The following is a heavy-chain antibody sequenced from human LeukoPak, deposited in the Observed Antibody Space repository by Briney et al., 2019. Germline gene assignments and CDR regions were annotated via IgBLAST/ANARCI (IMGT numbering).Heavy chain of an antibody. V-gene: IGHV1-69*06. J-gene: IGHJ4*02. CDR1: GGTFSSYA. CDR2: IIPIFGTA. Sequence: ASVKVSCKASGGTFSSYAISWVRQAPGQGLEWMGGIIPIFGTANYAQKFQGRVTITADKSTSTAYMELSSLRSEDTAVYYCARLRSGHTAMVPFDYWGQGTLVTVSS. D-gene: IGHD5-18*01. CDR3: ARLRSGHTAMVPFDY.